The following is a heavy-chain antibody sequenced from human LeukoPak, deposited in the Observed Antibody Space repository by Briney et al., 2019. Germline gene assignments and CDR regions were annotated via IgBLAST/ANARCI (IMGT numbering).Heavy chain of an antibody. J-gene: IGHJ4*02. CDR1: GFSLTTSGMC. CDR3: ARVNTTSSLDY. CDR2: IYWDDDE. Sequence: SGPTLVNPTQTLTLTCTFSGFSLTTSGMCVSWIRQPPGKALEWLALIYWDDDERYSPSLKNRLTITKDTSKNQVVLTLSDMDPVDTATYFCARVNTTSSLDYWGQGTLITVSS. V-gene: IGHV2-5*08. D-gene: IGHD1-26*01.